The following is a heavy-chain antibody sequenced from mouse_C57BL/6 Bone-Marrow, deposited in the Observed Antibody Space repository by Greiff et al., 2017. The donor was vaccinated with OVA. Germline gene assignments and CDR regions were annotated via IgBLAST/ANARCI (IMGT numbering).Heavy chain of an antibody. V-gene: IGHV1-81*01. D-gene: IGHD2-1*01. CDR2: IYPRSGNT. J-gene: IGHJ3*01. CDR1: GYTFTSYG. CDR3: GLYYLAWFAY. Sequence: QVQLKQSGAELARPGASVKLSCKASGYTFTSYGISWVKQRTGQGLEWIGEIYPRSGNTYYNEKFKGKATLTADKSSSTAYMELRSLTSEDSAVYFCGLYYLAWFAYWGQGTLVTVSA.